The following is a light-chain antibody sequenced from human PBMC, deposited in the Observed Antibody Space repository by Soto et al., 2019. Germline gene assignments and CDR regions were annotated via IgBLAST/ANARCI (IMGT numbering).Light chain of an antibody. V-gene: IGLV2-14*01. Sequence: QSALTQPASVSGSPGQSITISCTGTSSDVGGYNYVSWYQQHPVKAPKLMIYDVTNWPSGVSDRFSGSKSGNTASLTISGLQDEDEADYYCSSYTSSSTPYVFGTGTKLTVL. CDR3: SSYTSSSTPYV. CDR2: DVT. J-gene: IGLJ1*01. CDR1: SSDVGGYNY.